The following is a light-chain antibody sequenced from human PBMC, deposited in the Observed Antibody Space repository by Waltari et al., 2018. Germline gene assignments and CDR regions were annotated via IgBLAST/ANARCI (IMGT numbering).Light chain of an antibody. J-gene: IGLJ3*02. CDR2: RNN. Sequence: QSVLTQPPSASGTPGQRVTISCSGGTSNIGRNYVYWYQQFPGPAPKLLVYRNNERPSGVPDRISGSKSDTSASLAISGLRSEDEADYYCATWDGSLTAWVFGGGTKLTVL. CDR1: TSNIGRNY. V-gene: IGLV1-47*01. CDR3: ATWDGSLTAWV.